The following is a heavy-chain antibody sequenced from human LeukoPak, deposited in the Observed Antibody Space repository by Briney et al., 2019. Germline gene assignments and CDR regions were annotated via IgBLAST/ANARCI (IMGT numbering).Heavy chain of an antibody. D-gene: IGHD3-9*01. J-gene: IGHJ5*02. CDR3: AREGLRDILTGLNWFDP. Sequence: SETLSLTCAVSGYSISSSYYWGWIRRPPGKGLEWIGTIYHSGSTHYNPSLKSRVTLSVDTSKNQFSLKLSSVTATDTAVYYCAREGLRDILTGLNWFDPWGQGTLVTVSS. CDR2: IYHSGST. CDR1: GYSISSSYY. V-gene: IGHV4-38-2*02.